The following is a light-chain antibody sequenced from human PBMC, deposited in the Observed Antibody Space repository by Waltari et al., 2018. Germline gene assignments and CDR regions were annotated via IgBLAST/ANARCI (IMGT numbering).Light chain of an antibody. CDR1: SSTIGTGYD. V-gene: IGLV1-40*01. Sequence: QSVLTQPPSVSGAPGHRVTITCTGSSSTIGTGYDVHWYQQLPGTAPKLLIYGNSNRPSGVPDRFSGSKSGTSASLAITGLQAEDEADYYCQSYDSSLSGSVFGGGTKLTVL. J-gene: IGLJ2*01. CDR3: QSYDSSLSGSV. CDR2: GNS.